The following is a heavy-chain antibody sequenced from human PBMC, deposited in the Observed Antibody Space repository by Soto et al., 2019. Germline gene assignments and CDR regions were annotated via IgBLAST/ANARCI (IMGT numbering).Heavy chain of an antibody. CDR1: GGTFSSYA. V-gene: IGHV1-69*06. D-gene: IGHD2-8*01. Sequence: SVKVSCKASGGTFSSYAISWVRQAPGQGLEWMGGIIPIFGTANYAQKFQGRVTITADKSTSTAYMELSSLRSEDTAVYYCARVYYRADAFDIWGQGTMVTVSS. CDR3: ARVYYRADAFDI. J-gene: IGHJ3*02. CDR2: IIPIFGTA.